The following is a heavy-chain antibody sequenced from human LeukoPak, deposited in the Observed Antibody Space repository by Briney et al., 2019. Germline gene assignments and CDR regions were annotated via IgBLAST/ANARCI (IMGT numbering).Heavy chain of an antibody. CDR2: ISAYNGNT. D-gene: IGHD3-10*01. Sequence: ASVKVSCKASGYTFTSYDINWVRQATGQGLEWMGWISAYNGNTNYAQKLQGRVTMTTDTSTSTAYMELRSLRSDDTVVYYCARGLSYGSGSYFNFDYWGQGTLVTVSS. J-gene: IGHJ4*02. V-gene: IGHV1-18*01. CDR1: GYTFTSYD. CDR3: ARGLSYGSGSYFNFDY.